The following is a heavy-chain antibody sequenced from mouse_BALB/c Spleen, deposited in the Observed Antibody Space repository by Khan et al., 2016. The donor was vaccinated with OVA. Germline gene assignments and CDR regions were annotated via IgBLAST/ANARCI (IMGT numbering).Heavy chain of an antibody. Sequence: EVQLQESGPSLVKPSQTLSLTCSVTGDSITSGYWNWIRKFPGNKLEHMGYISYSGATYYNPSLKRRISITRDTSKNQYYLQLISVTTEDTATYYCARESGHSYLDYWGQGTTLTVSS. CDR3: ARESGHSYLDY. J-gene: IGHJ2*01. V-gene: IGHV3-8*02. CDR1: GDSITSGY. D-gene: IGHD6-2*01. CDR2: ISYSGAT.